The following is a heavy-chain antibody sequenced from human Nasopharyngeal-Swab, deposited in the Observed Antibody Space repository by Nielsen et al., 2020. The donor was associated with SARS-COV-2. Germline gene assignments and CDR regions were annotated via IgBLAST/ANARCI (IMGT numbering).Heavy chain of an antibody. CDR2: IYYSGST. V-gene: IGHV4-59*01. J-gene: IGHJ4*02. D-gene: IGHD4-17*01. CDR3: ARVYYGDYAFDY. Sequence: WIRQPPGKGLEWIGYIYYSGSTNYNPSLKSRVTISVDTSKNQFSLKLGSVTAADTAVYYCARVYYGDYAFDYWGQGTLVTVSS.